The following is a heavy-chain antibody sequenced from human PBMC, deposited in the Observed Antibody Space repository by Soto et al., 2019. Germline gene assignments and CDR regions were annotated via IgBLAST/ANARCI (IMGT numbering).Heavy chain of an antibody. D-gene: IGHD4-17*01. J-gene: IGHJ6*02. V-gene: IGHV3-21*01. Sequence: EVQLVESGGGLVKPGGSLRLSCAASGFTFTTSHMHWVRQAPGKGLEWVSYISSTSYYIHYADSVKGRFTISRDNAKNSLYLQVNSLRAEDTAMYYCARGNTNYGGGMDVWGQGTTVTVSS. CDR3: ARGNTNYGGGMDV. CDR2: ISSTSYYI. CDR1: GFTFTTSH.